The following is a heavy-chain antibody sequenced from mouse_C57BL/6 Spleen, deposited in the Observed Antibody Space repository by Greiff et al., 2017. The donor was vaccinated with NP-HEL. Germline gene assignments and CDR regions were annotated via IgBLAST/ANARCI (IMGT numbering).Heavy chain of an antibody. CDR3: ARGTYYGSRDWYFDV. V-gene: IGHV3-6*01. D-gene: IGHD1-1*01. CDR1: GYSITSGYY. Sequence: EVKLVESGPGLVKPSQSLSLTCSVTGYSITSGYYWNWIRQFPGNKLEWMGYISYDGSNNYNPSLKNRISITRDTSKNQFFLKLNSVTTEDTATYYCARGTYYGSRDWYFDVWGTGTTVTVSS. J-gene: IGHJ1*03. CDR2: ISYDGSN.